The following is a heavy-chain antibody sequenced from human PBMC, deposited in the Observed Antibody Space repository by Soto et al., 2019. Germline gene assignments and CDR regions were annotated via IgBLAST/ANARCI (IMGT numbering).Heavy chain of an antibody. J-gene: IGHJ6*02. CDR2: ISSSGSTI. CDR1: GFTFSDYY. D-gene: IGHD2-2*01. CDR3: ARDEYVVLVPAAISSYYYYGMDV. Sequence: QVQLVESGGGLVKPGGSLRLSCAASGFTFSDYYMSWIRQAPGKGLEWVSYISSSGSTIYYADSVKGRFTISRDNAKNSLYLQMNSLRAEDTAVYYCARDEYVVLVPAAISSYYYYGMDVWGQGTTVTVYS. V-gene: IGHV3-11*01.